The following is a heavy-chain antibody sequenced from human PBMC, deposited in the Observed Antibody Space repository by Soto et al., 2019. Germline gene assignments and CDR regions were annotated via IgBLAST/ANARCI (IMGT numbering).Heavy chain of an antibody. V-gene: IGHV3-30-3*01. Sequence: QLVESGGGVVQPGRSLRLSCAASGFTFSSYATHWVRQAPGKGLEWVAVISYDGSNKYYADSVKGRFTISRDNSKNTLYLQMNSLRAEDTAVYYCARAYEGDYFDYWGQGTLVTVSS. CDR1: GFTFSSYA. CDR2: ISYDGSNK. D-gene: IGHD3-16*01. J-gene: IGHJ4*02. CDR3: ARAYEGDYFDY.